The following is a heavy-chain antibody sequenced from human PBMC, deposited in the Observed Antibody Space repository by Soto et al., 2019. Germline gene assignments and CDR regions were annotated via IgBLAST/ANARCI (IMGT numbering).Heavy chain of an antibody. D-gene: IGHD4-17*01. CDR1: GFTFSSYG. V-gene: IGHV3-30*18. Sequence: QPGGSLRLSCAASGFTFSSYGMHWVRQAPGKGLEWVAVISYDGSNKYYADSVKGRFTISRDNSKNTLYLQMNSLRAEDTAVYYCAKDLRWLREYYGMDVWGQGTTVTVSS. CDR3: AKDLRWLREYYGMDV. CDR2: ISYDGSNK. J-gene: IGHJ6*02.